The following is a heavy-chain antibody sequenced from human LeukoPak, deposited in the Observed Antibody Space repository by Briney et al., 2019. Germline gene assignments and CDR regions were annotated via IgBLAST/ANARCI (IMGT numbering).Heavy chain of an antibody. CDR2: ISYDGSNK. CDR1: GFTFSSYA. J-gene: IGHJ4*02. V-gene: IGHV3-30-3*01. D-gene: IGHD3-22*01. Sequence: GGSLRLSCAASGFTFSSYAMHWVRQAPGKGLEWVAVISYDGSNKYYADSVKGRFTISRDNSKNTLYLQMNSLRAEDTAVYYCARGPTHYYDSSGYGYYFDYWGQGTLVTVSS. CDR3: ARGPTHYYDSSGYGYYFDY.